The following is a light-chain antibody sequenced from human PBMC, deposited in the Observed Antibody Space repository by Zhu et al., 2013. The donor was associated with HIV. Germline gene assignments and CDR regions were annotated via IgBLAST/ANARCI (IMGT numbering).Light chain of an antibody. J-gene: IGLJ2*01. CDR2: EVS. CDR3: CSYSYSGTLV. CDR1: SSDLGVYNY. Sequence: QSALTQPASVSGSPGQSIAISCTGTSSDLGVYNYVSWYQQHPGKAPKLMIYEVSNRPSGVSNRFSVSKSGNTASLTISGLQAEDEADFFCCSYSYSGTLVFGGGTKLTVL. V-gene: IGLV2-14*01.